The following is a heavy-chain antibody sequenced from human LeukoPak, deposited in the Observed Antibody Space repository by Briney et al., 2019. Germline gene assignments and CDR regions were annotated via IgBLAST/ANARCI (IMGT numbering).Heavy chain of an antibody. CDR1: GFTFSSYG. J-gene: IGHJ3*02. CDR2: IWYDGSNK. D-gene: IGHD3-3*01. Sequence: GGSLRLSCAASGFTFSSYGMHWVRQAPGKGLEWVAVIWYDGSNKYYADSVKGRFTISRDNSKNTLYLQMNSLRAEDTAVYYCAKEIYDFWSGYYINAFDIWGQGTMVTVSS. CDR3: AKEIYDFWSGYYINAFDI. V-gene: IGHV3-30*02.